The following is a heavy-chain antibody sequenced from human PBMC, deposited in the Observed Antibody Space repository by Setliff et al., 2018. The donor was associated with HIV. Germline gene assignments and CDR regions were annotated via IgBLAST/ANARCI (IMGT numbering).Heavy chain of an antibody. V-gene: IGHV1-69*06. Sequence: SVKVSCKASGGTFSNYAISWVRQAPGQGLEWMGRIIPIFGTANYAQKFQGRVTITADKSTSTAYMELSSLRSEDTAVYYCARVGYYGSGSYYGVGYYYMDVWGKGTTVTVSS. J-gene: IGHJ6*03. CDR1: GGTFSNYA. D-gene: IGHD3-10*01. CDR2: IIPIFGTA. CDR3: ARVGYYGSGSYYGVGYYYMDV.